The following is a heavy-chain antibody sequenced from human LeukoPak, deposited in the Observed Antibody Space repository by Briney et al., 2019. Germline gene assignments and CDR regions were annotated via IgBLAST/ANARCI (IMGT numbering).Heavy chain of an antibody. CDR3: ARRDRNYGSGRIQYYYYYMDV. Sequence: SETLSLTCTVSSGSISNSNYYWGWIRQPPGKGLEWIGSIFYSGSTYYNPSLKSRVTISVDTSKNQFSLKLNSVTAADTAVYFCARRDRNYGSGRIQYYYYYMDVWGKGTTVTISS. J-gene: IGHJ6*03. D-gene: IGHD3-10*01. CDR2: IFYSGST. CDR1: SGSISNSNYY. V-gene: IGHV4-39*01.